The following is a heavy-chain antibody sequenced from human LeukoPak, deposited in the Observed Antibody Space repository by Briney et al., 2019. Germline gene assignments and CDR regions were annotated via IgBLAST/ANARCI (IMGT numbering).Heavy chain of an antibody. CDR1: GGSISSSSYY. V-gene: IGHV4-39*01. D-gene: IGHD3-9*01. CDR3: ASLHNFDLYY. J-gene: IGHJ4*02. Sequence: SSETLSLTCTVSGGSISSSSYYWGWIRQPPGKGLEWIGSIYYSGSTYYNPSLKSRVTISVDTSKNQFSLKLSSVTAADTAVYYCASLHNFDLYYWGQGTLVTVSS. CDR2: IYYSGST.